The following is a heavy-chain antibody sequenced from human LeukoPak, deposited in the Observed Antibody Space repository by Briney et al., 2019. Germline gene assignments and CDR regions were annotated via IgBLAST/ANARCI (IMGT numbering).Heavy chain of an antibody. CDR3: ARDGGYYYYYMDV. V-gene: IGHV3-30*04. D-gene: IGHD4-23*01. CDR2: ISYDGSNK. J-gene: IGHJ6*03. CDR1: GFTFSSYA. Sequence: PGGSLRLSCAASGFTFSSYAMHWVRQAPGKGLEWVAVISYDGSNKYYADSVKGRFTISRDNSKNTLYLQMNSLRAEDTAVYYCARDGGYYYYYMDVWGKGTTVTVSS.